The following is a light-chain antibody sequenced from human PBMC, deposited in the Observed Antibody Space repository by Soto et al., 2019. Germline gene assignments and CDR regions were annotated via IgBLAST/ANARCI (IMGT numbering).Light chain of an antibody. CDR3: QQSSSVPYT. CDR2: AAS. CDR1: QSISTY. J-gene: IGKJ2*01. Sequence: DIQMTQSPSSLSASVGDRVTITCRASQSISTYLNWYQQKPRKAPKVLMYAASSLQSGVPSRFSGSGSGTDFTLTISSLQPEDFATYFCQQSSSVPYTFGQGTKLEI. V-gene: IGKV1-39*01.